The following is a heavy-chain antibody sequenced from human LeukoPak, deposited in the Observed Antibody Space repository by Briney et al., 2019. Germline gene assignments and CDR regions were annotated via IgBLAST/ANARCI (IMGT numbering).Heavy chain of an antibody. V-gene: IGHV3-7*01. J-gene: IGHJ4*02. Sequence: GGSLRLSCAASGFIFTNYFMSWVRQAPGKGLEWVASKKHDGSEKYYVDSVRGRFTISRDNTMNSLYLQMSSLRAEDTAVYYCATDRGWRTSGYYLYYFEYWGQGTLVTFS. CDR1: GFIFTNYF. CDR2: KKHDGSEK. CDR3: ATDRGWRTSGYYLYYFEY. D-gene: IGHD3-3*01.